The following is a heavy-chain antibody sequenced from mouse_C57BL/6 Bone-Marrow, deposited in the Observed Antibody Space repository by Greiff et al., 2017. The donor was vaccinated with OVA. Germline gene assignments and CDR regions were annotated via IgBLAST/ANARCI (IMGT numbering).Heavy chain of an antibody. D-gene: IGHD2-1*01. CDR1: GYTFTSYG. Sequence: LVESGAELARPGASVKLSCKASGYTFTSYGISWVKQRTGQGLEWIGEIYPSSGNTYYNEKFKGKATLTADKSSSTAYMELRSLTSEYSAVYFCARTYYGNYGGHWGQGTTLTVSS. CDR2: IYPSSGNT. V-gene: IGHV1-81*01. CDR3: ARTYYGNYGGH. J-gene: IGHJ2*01.